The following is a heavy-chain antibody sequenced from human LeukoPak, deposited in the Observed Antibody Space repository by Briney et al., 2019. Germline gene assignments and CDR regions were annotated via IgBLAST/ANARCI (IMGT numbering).Heavy chain of an antibody. CDR3: ARDIFYDILNAYSRRGAFEI. CDR2: INPNSGGT. Sequence: ASVKVSCKASGYTFNGHYMHWVRQAPGQGLEWMGWINPNSGGTNYAQKFQGRVTMTRDTSISTAYMELSSLRSEDTAVYYCARDIFYDILNAYSRRGAFEIWGQGTLVTVSS. D-gene: IGHD3-9*01. CDR1: GYTFNGHY. V-gene: IGHV1-2*02. J-gene: IGHJ3*02.